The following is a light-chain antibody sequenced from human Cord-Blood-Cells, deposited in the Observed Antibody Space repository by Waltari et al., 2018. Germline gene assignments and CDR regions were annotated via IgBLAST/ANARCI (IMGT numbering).Light chain of an antibody. Sequence: DIVITHSPATLSVSPGERATLPCRASQSVSSNLAWYQQKPGQAPRLLIYGASTRATGIPARFSGSGSGTEFTLTISSLQSEDFAVYYCQQYNNWPPLTFGGGTKVEIK. V-gene: IGKV3-15*01. J-gene: IGKJ4*01. CDR3: QQYNNWPPLT. CDR1: QSVSSN. CDR2: GAS.